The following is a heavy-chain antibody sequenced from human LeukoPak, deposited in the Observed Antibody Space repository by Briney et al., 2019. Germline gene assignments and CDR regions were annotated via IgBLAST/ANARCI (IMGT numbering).Heavy chain of an antibody. V-gene: IGHV3-21*01. CDR3: ARVGAYSSGWPGGSAYYFDY. J-gene: IGHJ4*02. CDR1: GFTFSSYS. CDR2: ISSSSSYI. D-gene: IGHD6-19*01. Sequence: GGSLRLSCAASGFTFSSYSMNWVRQAPGKGLEWVSSISSSSSYIYYADSVKGRFTISSDNAKNSLYLQMNSLRAEDTAVYYCARVGAYSSGWPGGSAYYFDYWGQGTLVTVSS.